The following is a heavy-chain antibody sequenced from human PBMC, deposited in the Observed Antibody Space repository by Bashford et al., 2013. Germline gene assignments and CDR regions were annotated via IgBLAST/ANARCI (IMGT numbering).Heavy chain of an antibody. CDR3: ARDCQFYPEPRRYYGMDV. D-gene: IGHD1-14*01. J-gene: IGHJ6*02. V-gene: IGHV1-18*01. Sequence: WVRQAPGQGLEWMGWIITYNGKTNYAQNFQGRVSMTTDTSTSTAYMELRSLTSDDTAVYYCARDCQFYPEPRRYYGMDVWGQGTTVTVSS. CDR2: IITYNGKT.